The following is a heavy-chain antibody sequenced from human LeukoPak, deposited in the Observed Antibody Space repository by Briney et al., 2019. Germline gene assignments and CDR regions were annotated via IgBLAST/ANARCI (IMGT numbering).Heavy chain of an antibody. Sequence: PSETLSLTCAVYGGSFSGYYWSWIRQPPGKGLEWIGEINHSGSTNYNPSLKSRVTISVDTSKNQFSPKLSSVTAADTAVYYCASRPVVPAAIQGYWFDPWGQGTLVTVSS. J-gene: IGHJ5*02. CDR1: GGSFSGYY. V-gene: IGHV4-34*01. CDR2: INHSGST. D-gene: IGHD2-2*02. CDR3: ASRPVVPAAIQGYWFDP.